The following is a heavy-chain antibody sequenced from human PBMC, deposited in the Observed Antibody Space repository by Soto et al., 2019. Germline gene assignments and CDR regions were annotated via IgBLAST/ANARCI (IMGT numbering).Heavy chain of an antibody. V-gene: IGHV1-58*01. CDR1: GFTFPSSA. D-gene: IGHD2-21*01. J-gene: IGHJ4*02. Sequence: SVKVSCKASGFTFPSSAVQWVRQARGQRLEWKGWIVVGSENTNSAQKFKERITFTRDMSTSTVYMEISNLKSKDTAMKYYAAAEHMPPWRSYEIDYWGQGTLVTVSS. CDR3: AAAEHMPPWRSYEIDY. CDR2: IVVGSENT.